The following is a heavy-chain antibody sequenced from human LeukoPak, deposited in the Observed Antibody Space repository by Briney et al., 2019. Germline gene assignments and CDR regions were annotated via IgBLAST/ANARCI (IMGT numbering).Heavy chain of an antibody. CDR2: ISYDGTNK. CDR3: ARDFGWLSGFDN. D-gene: IGHD3-9*01. CDR1: GFTFSSYA. Sequence: GGSLRLSCAASGFTFSSYAVHWVRQAPGKGLEWVAIISYDGTNKYYADSVRGRFTISRDNSKNTLYLQMNSLRAEDTAVYYCARDFGWLSGFDNWGQGTLVTVSS. V-gene: IGHV3-30-3*01. J-gene: IGHJ4*02.